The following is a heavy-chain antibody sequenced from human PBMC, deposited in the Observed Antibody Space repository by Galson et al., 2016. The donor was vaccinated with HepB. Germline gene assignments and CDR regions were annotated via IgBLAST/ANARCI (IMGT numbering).Heavy chain of an antibody. V-gene: IGHV1-69*13. CDR3: ASVNDILTSPTYCLDN. D-gene: IGHD3-9*01. CDR1: GGTFSRSA. Sequence: SVKVSCKASGGTFSRSAVSWVRQAPGQGLEWMGGIIAVIGTTHYAQNFRGRVTITADEYTTTAYMELSGLRSEDTAVYYCASVNDILTSPTYCLDNWGQGTTVTVS. J-gene: IGHJ6*02. CDR2: IIAVIGTT.